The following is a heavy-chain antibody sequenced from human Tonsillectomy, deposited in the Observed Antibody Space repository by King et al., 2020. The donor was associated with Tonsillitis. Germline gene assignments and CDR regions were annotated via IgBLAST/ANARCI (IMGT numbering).Heavy chain of an antibody. CDR1: GFTFSHYA. J-gene: IGHJ4*02. CDR3: ARRSLDGDSSGYPGPPDY. Sequence: VQLVESGGGVVQPERSLRLSCAASGFTFSHYAMHWVRQAPGKGLEWVALISYEGSRKYYADSVKGRFTISRDNSKNTLYLQMNSLRAEDTAVYYCARRSLDGDSSGYPGPPDYWGQGTLVTVSS. D-gene: IGHD3-22*01. CDR2: ISYEGSRK. V-gene: IGHV3-30*04.